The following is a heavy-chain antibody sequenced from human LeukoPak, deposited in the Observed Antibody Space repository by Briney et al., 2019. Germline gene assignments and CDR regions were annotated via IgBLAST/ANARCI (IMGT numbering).Heavy chain of an antibody. CDR3: AKDSPRSSGWFYFDH. J-gene: IGHJ4*02. D-gene: IGHD6-19*01. CDR2: ISNGGDRT. Sequence: GGSLRLSCAASGFTISSDALTWVRQAPGQGLEWVSGISNGGDRTYYADSVKGRFTISRDNSKNTVYLQMDSLRVEDTAVYYCAKDSPRSSGWFYFDHWGQGALVTVSS. CDR1: GFTISSDA. V-gene: IGHV3-23*01.